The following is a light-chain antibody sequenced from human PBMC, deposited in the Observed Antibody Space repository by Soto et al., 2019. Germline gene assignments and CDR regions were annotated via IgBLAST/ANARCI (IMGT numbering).Light chain of an antibody. Sequence: QSVLTQPPSVSAAPGQKVTISCSGSSSNIGNNFVSWYQQLPKTAPKLLIFDNNKLPSGIPDRFSGSKSGTSATLGITGLQTGDEADYYCGTCDTSLNAYVFGSGTTLTVL. J-gene: IGLJ1*01. CDR2: DNN. CDR3: GTCDTSLNAYV. CDR1: SSNIGNNF. V-gene: IGLV1-51*01.